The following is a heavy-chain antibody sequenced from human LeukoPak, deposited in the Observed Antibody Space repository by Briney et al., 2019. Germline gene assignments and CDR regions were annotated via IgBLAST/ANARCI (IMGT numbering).Heavy chain of an antibody. Sequence: SETLSLTCTVSGGFISSNTYYWAWIRQPPGKGLEWIGSISYSGTTTYNPSLKSRVTISIDTSKNQFSLKLSSVIAADTAVYYCARHVAAPGSMGHFQRWGQGTLVTVSS. V-gene: IGHV4-39*01. J-gene: IGHJ1*01. CDR3: ARHVAAPGSMGHFQR. CDR1: GGFISSNTYY. D-gene: IGHD6-13*01. CDR2: ISYSGTT.